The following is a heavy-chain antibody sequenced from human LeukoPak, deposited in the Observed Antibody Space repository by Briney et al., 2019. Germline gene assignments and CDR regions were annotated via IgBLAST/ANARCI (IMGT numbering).Heavy chain of an antibody. D-gene: IGHD2-2*01. J-gene: IGHJ3*01. CDR2: IHQTGIT. CDR1: GGSFSDFY. Sequence: PSKTLSLTCAVYGGSFSDFYWSWIRQPPGKGLEWIGEIHQTGITNYNPSLKSRVTISVDTSKNQFSLKLSSVTAADTAVYYCARGACTTTSCYAFDVWGQGTMVTVSS. V-gene: IGHV4-34*01. CDR3: ARGACTTTSCYAFDV.